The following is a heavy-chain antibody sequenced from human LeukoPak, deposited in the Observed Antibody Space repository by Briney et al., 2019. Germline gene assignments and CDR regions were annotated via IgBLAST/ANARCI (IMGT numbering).Heavy chain of an antibody. D-gene: IGHD2/OR15-2a*01. CDR1: RFTVSSNY. J-gene: IGHJ4*02. CDR3: ARGQVLGN. Sequence: PGESLRLSCAASRFTVSSNYMSWVRQAPGKGLEWVSVIYSGDSTYYADSVRGRFTISRDNSKNTLYLQMNSLRAEDTAVYYCARGQVLGNWGQGTLVTVSS. CDR2: IYSGDST. V-gene: IGHV3-53*01.